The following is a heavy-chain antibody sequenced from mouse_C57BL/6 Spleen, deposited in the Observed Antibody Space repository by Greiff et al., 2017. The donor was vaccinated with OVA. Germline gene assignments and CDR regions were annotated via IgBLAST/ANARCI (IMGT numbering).Heavy chain of an antibody. J-gene: IGHJ4*01. CDR2: IDPANGNT. V-gene: IGHV14-3*01. D-gene: IGHD2-4*01. Sequence: EVKLVESVAELVRPGASVKLSCTASGFNIKNTYMHWVKQRPEQGLEWIGRIDPANGNTKYAPKFQGKATITADTSSNTAYLQLSSLTSEDTAIYYCARLAYDYGDYYAMDYWGQGTSVTVSS. CDR3: ARLAYDYGDYYAMDY. CDR1: GFNIKNTY.